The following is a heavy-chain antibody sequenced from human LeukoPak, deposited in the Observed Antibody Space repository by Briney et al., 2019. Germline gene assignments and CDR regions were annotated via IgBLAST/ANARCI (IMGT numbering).Heavy chain of an antibody. CDR1: GFTFSTYG. J-gene: IGHJ4*02. CDR3: ARVRCSGGSCFYNFDY. V-gene: IGHV3-21*01. D-gene: IGHD2-15*01. Sequence: GGSLGLSCAASGFTFSTYGVNWVRQAPGKGLEWVSSLSSSSTYVYYADSVKGRFTISRDNAKNSLYLQTNSLRAEDTAVYYCARVRCSGGSCFYNFDYWGQGSLVTVSS. CDR2: LSSSSTYV.